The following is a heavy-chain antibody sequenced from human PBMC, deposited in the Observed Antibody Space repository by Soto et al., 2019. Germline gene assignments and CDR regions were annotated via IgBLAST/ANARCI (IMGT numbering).Heavy chain of an antibody. J-gene: IGHJ4*02. CDR3: ARIRDSSRWYYFDY. CDR2: ISGSGGST. Sequence: GGSLRLSCAASGFTFSSYAMSWVRQAPGKGLEWVAAISGSGGSTYYADSVKGRFTISRENSKNKLYLQMNSLRAEDTGVYYCARIRDSSRWYYFDYWGQGTLVTVSS. V-gene: IGHV3-23*01. CDR1: GFTFSSYA. D-gene: IGHD6-13*01.